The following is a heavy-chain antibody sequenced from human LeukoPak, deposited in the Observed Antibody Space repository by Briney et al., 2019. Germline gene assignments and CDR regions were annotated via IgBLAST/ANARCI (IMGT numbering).Heavy chain of an antibody. CDR3: ARGLLLWFGELLDYFDY. D-gene: IGHD3-10*01. CDR1: GYTFTSYG. CDR2: ISAYNGNT. V-gene: IGHV1-18*01. J-gene: IGHJ4*02. Sequence: ASVKVSCKASGYTFTSYGISWVRQAPGQGLEWMGWISAYNGNTNYAQKLQGRVTMTTDTSTSTAYMELSRLRSDDTAVYYCARGLLLWFGELLDYFDYWGQGTLVTVSS.